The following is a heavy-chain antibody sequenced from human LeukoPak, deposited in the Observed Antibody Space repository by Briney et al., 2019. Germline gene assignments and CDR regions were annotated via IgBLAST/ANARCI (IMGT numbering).Heavy chain of an antibody. V-gene: IGHV4-30-4*08. Sequence: SETLSLTCTVSGGSISSGDYYWSWIRQPPGKGLEWMGYIYYSGSTYCKPSLKSRVTISVDTSKNQFSLKLSSVTAADTAVYYCARGGDLRFLEWLSIFDYWGQGTLVTVSS. CDR1: GGSISSGDYY. J-gene: IGHJ4*02. D-gene: IGHD3-3*01. CDR3: ARGGDLRFLEWLSIFDY. CDR2: IYYSGST.